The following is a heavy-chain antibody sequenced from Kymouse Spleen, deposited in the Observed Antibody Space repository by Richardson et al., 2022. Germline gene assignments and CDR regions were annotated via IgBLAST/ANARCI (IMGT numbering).Heavy chain of an antibody. CDR3: ARIAAPGDYYYYYGMDV. Sequence: EVQLVESGGGLVQPGGSLRLSCAASGFTFSSYWMHWVRQAPGKGLVWVSRINSDGSSTSYADSVKGRFTISRDNAKNTLYLQMNSLRAEDTAVYYCARIAAPGDYYYYYGMDVWGQGTTVTVSS. D-gene: IGHD6-6*01. CDR2: INSDGSST. J-gene: IGHJ6*02. V-gene: IGHV3-74*01. CDR1: GFTFSSYW.